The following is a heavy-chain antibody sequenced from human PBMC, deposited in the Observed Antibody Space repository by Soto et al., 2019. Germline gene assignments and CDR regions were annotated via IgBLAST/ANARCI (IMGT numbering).Heavy chain of an antibody. V-gene: IGHV3-7*01. CDR1: GFTFRNYW. J-gene: IGHJ4*02. Sequence: EVQLVESGGGLVQPGGSLRLSCIDSGFTFRNYWMTWVRQAPGKGLEWVANINLDGGESNYVDSVRGRFTISRDNAKNSLYLQMNSLRAEDTAVYYCARERGYGSGSYRLDYWGQGTPVTVSS. CDR3: ARERGYGSGSYRLDY. D-gene: IGHD3-10*01. CDR2: INLDGGES.